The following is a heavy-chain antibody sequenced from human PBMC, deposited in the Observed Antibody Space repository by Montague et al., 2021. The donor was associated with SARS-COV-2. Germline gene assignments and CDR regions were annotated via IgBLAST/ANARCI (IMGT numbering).Heavy chain of an antibody. J-gene: IGHJ4*02. V-gene: IGHV4-34*01. Sequence: SETLSLTCAVYGGSFSDYYWSWIRQPPGKGLEWIGEINHRGTSNYNPSPKSRVSISVDTPKNQFSLYLRSVTAADTAVYYCARGRQHFNMIVVVMTGGEYYFDYWGQGTLVTVSS. D-gene: IGHD3-22*01. CDR1: GGSFSDYY. CDR3: ARGRQHFNMIVVVMTGGEYYFDY. CDR2: INHRGTS.